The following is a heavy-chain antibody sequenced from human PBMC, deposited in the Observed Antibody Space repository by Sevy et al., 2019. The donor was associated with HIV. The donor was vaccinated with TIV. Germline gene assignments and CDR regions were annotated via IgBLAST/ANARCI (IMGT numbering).Heavy chain of an antibody. Sequence: ASVKVSCKASGYTFTSYGISWVRQAPGQGLEWMGWISAYNGNTNYAQKLQGRVTMTTDTSTSTAYMELRSLRSDDTALYYCARGGPDIVVVPAAISGQYDSSGYNEGSFDYWGQGTLVTVSS. CDR2: ISAYNGNT. CDR1: GYTFTSYG. V-gene: IGHV1-18*01. D-gene: IGHD2-2*02. J-gene: IGHJ4*02. CDR3: ARGGPDIVVVPAAISGQYDSSGYNEGSFDY.